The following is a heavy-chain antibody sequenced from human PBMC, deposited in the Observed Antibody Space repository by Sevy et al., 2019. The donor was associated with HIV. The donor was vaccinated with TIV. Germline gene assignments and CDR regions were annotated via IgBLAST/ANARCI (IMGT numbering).Heavy chain of an antibody. J-gene: IGHJ4*02. CDR2: INHSGST. CDR3: AREGEIRGVVSYFDF. V-gene: IGHV4-34*01. D-gene: IGHD3-10*01. Sequence: SETLSLTCAVFGGSFSDYYWTWIRQPPGKGLEWIGEINHSGSTNYNPSLKSRVTISVDTSKNQFSLKLTSVTAADTAVYFCAREGEIRGVVSYFDFWGQGTLVTVSS. CDR1: GGSFSDYY.